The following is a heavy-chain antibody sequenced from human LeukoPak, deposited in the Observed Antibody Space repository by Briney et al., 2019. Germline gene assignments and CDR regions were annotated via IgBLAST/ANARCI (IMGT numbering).Heavy chain of an antibody. CDR3: ARDLMYSSGWYPHFDY. CDR2: IYTSGST. CDR1: GGSISSYY. V-gene: IGHV4-4*07. D-gene: IGHD6-19*01. Sequence: PSETLSLTCIVSGGSISSYYWSWIRQPPGKGLEWIGRIYTSGSTNYNPSLKSRVTMSVDTSKNQFSLKLSSVTAADTAVYYCARDLMYSSGWYPHFDYWGQGTLVTVSS. J-gene: IGHJ4*02.